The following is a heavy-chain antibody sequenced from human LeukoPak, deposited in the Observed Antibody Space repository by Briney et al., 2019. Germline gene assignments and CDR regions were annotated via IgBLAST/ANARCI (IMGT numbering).Heavy chain of an antibody. CDR3: ARVRGGYFDY. J-gene: IGHJ4*02. Sequence: PGGSLRLSCAASGFTFSSYEMNWVHQAPGKGLEWVSYISSSGSTIYYADSVKGRFTISRDNAKNSLYLQMNSLRAEDTAVYYCARVRGGYFDYWGQGTLVTVSS. D-gene: IGHD2-15*01. V-gene: IGHV3-48*03. CDR1: GFTFSSYE. CDR2: ISSSGSTI.